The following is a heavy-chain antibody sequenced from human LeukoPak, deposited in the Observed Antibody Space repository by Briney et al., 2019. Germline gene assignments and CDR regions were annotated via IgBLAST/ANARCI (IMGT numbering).Heavy chain of an antibody. J-gene: IGHJ6*03. D-gene: IGHD3-9*01. V-gene: IGHV4-59*01. CDR2: IYYSGST. Sequence: SETLSLTCSVSGGSISSYYWSWIRQPPGKGLEWIGYIYYSGSTNYNPSLKSRVTISVDTSKNQFSLKLSSVTAADTAVYYCARSKSYHILTGYVWDYYYYMDVWGKGTTVTISS. CDR3: ARSKSYHILTGYVWDYYYYMDV. CDR1: GGSISSYY.